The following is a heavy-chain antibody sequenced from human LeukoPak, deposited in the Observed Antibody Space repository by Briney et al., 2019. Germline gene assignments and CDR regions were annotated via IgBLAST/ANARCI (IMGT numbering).Heavy chain of an antibody. CDR1: GFTLGDYA. Sequence: GRSLTPSRTAYGFTLGDYATNWVSQAPGEGRGWVGFIRSKAYGGTTEYAASVRGRLTISRDDSKSIAYLQMNSLKTEDTAVYYCTRVGLPAAMPLDYWGQGTLVTVSS. CDR2: IRSKAYGGTT. D-gene: IGHD2-2*01. J-gene: IGHJ4*02. V-gene: IGHV3-49*04. CDR3: TRVGLPAAMPLDY.